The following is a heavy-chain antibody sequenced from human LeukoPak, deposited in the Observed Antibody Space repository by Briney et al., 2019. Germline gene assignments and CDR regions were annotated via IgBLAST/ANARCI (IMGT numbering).Heavy chain of an antibody. V-gene: IGHV3-11*01. Sequence: GGSLRLSCAASGFTFSDYYMSWIRQAPGKGLEWVSYISSSGSTKYYADSVKGRFTISRDNAKNSYLQMNSLRAEDTAVYYCARDGHAYGRGSPHYWGQGTLVTDSS. CDR1: GFTFSDYY. D-gene: IGHD3-10*01. J-gene: IGHJ4*02. CDR3: ARDGHAYGRGSPHY. CDR2: ISSSGSTK.